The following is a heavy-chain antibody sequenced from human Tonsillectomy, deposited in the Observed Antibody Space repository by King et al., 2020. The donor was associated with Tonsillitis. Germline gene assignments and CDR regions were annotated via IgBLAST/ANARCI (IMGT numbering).Heavy chain of an antibody. V-gene: IGHV4-59*11. D-gene: IGHD2-2*01. Sequence: VQLQESGPGLVKPSETLSLTCSVSGASIKTHYWTWIRQSPGKGLEWIGYIYHSGTTNYNPSLKSRVTISVDTSKNQFSLKLSSVTAADTAVYYFATTEGVPAAIPFDAFDIWGQGTMVTVSS. CDR1: GASIKTHY. CDR3: ATTEGVPAAIPFDAFDI. CDR2: IYHSGTT. J-gene: IGHJ3*02.